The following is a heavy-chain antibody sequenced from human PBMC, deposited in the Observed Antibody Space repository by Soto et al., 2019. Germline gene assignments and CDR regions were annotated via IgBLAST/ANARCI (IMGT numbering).Heavy chain of an antibody. D-gene: IGHD3-16*01. V-gene: IGHV1-69*01. J-gene: IGHJ6*02. CDR2: IVPIFGTT. CDR3: ARPDGGSYSSNHHYYYALGV. Sequence: VQLLQSGAEVKKPGSSVKVSCTVSGGIFRRYAISWVRQAPGQGLEWLGGIVPIFGTTNYAQKFQGRVTITADESTSTAYMGLSSLRSDDTAGYYCARPDGGSYSSNHHYYYALGVWGQGTTVTVSS. CDR1: GGIFRRYA.